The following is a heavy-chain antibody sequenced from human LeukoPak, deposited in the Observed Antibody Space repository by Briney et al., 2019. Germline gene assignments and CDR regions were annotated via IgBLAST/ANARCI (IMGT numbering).Heavy chain of an antibody. Sequence: GASVKVSCKASGYTFTGYYMHWVRRAPGQGLEWMGWINPNSGGTNYAQKFQGRVTMTRDTSISTAYMELSRLRSDDTAVYYCARDRGMERYFDWLDGMDVWGQGATVTVSS. V-gene: IGHV1-2*02. J-gene: IGHJ6*02. D-gene: IGHD3-9*01. CDR1: GYTFTGYY. CDR2: INPNSGGT. CDR3: ARDRGMERYFDWLDGMDV.